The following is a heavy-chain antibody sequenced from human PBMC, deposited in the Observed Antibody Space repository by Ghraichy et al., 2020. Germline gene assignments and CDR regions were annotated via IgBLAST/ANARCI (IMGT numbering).Heavy chain of an antibody. J-gene: IGHJ5*02. D-gene: IGHD6-13*01. CDR3: ARLSAAAFDP. Sequence: SETLSLTCSVSGLSVTTYYWSWIRQPPGKGLEWIGYIQYTGSTNYSPSLKSRVTISLDTSMNQFSLKVTSVTAADTAVYYCARLSAAAFDPWGQGTLVTVSS. V-gene: IGHV4-59*02. CDR1: GLSVTTYY. CDR2: IQYTGST.